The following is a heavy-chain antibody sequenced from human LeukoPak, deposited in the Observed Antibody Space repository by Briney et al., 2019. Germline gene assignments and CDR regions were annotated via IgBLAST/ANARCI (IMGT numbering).Heavy chain of an antibody. J-gene: IGHJ5*02. Sequence: ASVKVSCKASGYTFTSYAMNWVRQAPGQGLEWMGWINTNTGNPTYAQGFTGRFVFSLDTSVSTAYLQISSLKAEDTAVYYCARTIAAAGDNWFDPWGQGTLVTVSS. D-gene: IGHD6-13*01. CDR2: INTNTGNP. V-gene: IGHV7-4-1*02. CDR1: GYTFTSYA. CDR3: ARTIAAAGDNWFDP.